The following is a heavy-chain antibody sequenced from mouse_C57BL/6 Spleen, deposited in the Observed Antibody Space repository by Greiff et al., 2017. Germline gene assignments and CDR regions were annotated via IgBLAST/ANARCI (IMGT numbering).Heavy chain of an antibody. Sequence: QVQLQQSGAELVRPGTSVKLSCKASGYTFTSYWMHWVKQRPGQGLEWIGVIDPSDSYTNYNQKFKGKATLTVDTSSSTAYMQLSSLTSEDSAVYYCARWGGTDYWGQGTTLTVSS. CDR2: IDPSDSYT. V-gene: IGHV1-59*01. CDR3: ARWGGTDY. J-gene: IGHJ2*01. CDR1: GYTFTSYW. D-gene: IGHD4-1*01.